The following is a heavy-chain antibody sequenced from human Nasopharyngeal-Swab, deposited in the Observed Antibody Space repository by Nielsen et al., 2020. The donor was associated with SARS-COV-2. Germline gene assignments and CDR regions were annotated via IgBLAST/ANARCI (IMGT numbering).Heavy chain of an antibody. CDR3: AKDMSPNTYYYYMDV. V-gene: IGHV3-9*01. CDR1: GFTFDDYA. J-gene: IGHJ6*03. Sequence: SLKISCAASGFTFDDYAMHWVRQAPGKGLEWVSGISWNSGSIGYADSVKGRFTISRDNAKNSLYLQMNSLRAEDTALYYCAKDMSPNTYYYYMDVWGKGTTVTSP. CDR2: ISWNSGSI.